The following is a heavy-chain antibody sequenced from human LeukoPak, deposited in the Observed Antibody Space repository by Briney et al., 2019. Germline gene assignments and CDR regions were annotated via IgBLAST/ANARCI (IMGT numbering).Heavy chain of an antibody. D-gene: IGHD3-22*01. CDR3: ARDGGYYYRNWFDP. V-gene: IGHV1-69*13. Sequence: VASVTVSCTASGGTFSSYAISWVRQAPGQGLEWMGGIIPIFGTANYAQKFQGRVTITADEPTSTAYMELSSLRSEDTTVYYCARDGGYYYRNWFDPWGQGTLVTVSS. CDR1: GGTFSSYA. CDR2: IIPIFGTA. J-gene: IGHJ5*02.